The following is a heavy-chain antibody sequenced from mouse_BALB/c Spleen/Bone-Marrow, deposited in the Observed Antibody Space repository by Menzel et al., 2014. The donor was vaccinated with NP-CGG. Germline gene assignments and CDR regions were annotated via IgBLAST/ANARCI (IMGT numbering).Heavy chain of an antibody. CDR3: ARSSFDFDGCAY. CDR1: GFSLTDCG. D-gene: IGHD2-4*01. V-gene: IGHV2-6-5*01. CDR2: IWGGGST. Sequence: VMLVESGPGLVAPSQSLSIPCTVSGFSLTDCGVSWIRQPPGKGLEWLGVIWGGGSTYYNSALKSRLSIGKDNSKSQEFSKIKSLRTEDTALYYCARSSFDFDGCAYWGQGTLVTVSA. J-gene: IGHJ3*01.